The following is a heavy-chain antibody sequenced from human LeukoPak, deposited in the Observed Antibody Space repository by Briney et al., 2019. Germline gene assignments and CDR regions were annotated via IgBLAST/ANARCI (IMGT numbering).Heavy chain of an antibody. CDR2: IYYSGST. V-gene: IGHV4-59*01. CDR1: GGSISSYY. Sequence: PSETLSLTCTVSGGSISSYYWSWIRQPPGKGLEWIGYIYYSGSTNYNPSLKSRVTISVDTSKNQFSLKLSSVTAADTAVYYCARVRATWRPFDYWGQGTLVTVSS. CDR3: ARVRATWRPFDY. J-gene: IGHJ4*02. D-gene: IGHD1-26*01.